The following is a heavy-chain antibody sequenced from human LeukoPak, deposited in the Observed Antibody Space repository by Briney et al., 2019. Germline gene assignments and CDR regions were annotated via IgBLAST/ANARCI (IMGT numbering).Heavy chain of an antibody. V-gene: IGHV1-69*13. Sequence: ASVKVSCKASGGTFSSYAISWVRQAPGQGLEWMGGIIPIFGTANYAQKFQGRVTITADESTSTAYMELSSLRSEDTAVYYCARGGTILAPSKYYFDYWGQGTLVTVSS. J-gene: IGHJ4*02. CDR3: ARGGTILAPSKYYFDY. CDR1: GGTFSSYA. CDR2: IIPIFGTA. D-gene: IGHD3-3*01.